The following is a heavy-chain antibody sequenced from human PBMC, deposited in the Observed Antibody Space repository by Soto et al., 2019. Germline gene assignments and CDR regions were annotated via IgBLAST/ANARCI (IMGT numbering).Heavy chain of an antibody. D-gene: IGHD3-22*01. CDR3: ARSPYYYDSSGYYYSFSWPDAFDI. V-gene: IGHV3-49*03. Sequence: GGSLRLSCTSPGLTFGDYAMSWFRQAPGEGLDWVGFIRSKTFGGTTEYAASVKGRFTISRDDSKSIAYLQMNSLRAEDTAVYYCARSPYYYDSSGYYYSFSWPDAFDIWGQGTMVTVSS. CDR2: IRSKTFGGTT. J-gene: IGHJ3*02. CDR1: GLTFGDYA.